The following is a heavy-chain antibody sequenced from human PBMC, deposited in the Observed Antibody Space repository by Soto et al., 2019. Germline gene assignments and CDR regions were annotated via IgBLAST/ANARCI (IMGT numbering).Heavy chain of an antibody. D-gene: IGHD2-21*02. V-gene: IGHV3-30*18. J-gene: IGHJ6*02. Sequence: QVQLVESGGGLVQPGRSLRLSCAASGFTFSSYGMHWVRQAPGKGLEWVAVISYDGSNKYYADSVKGRFTISRDNSKNTLYLQMNSLRAEDTAVYYCAKDHRVTRCMDVWGQGTTVTVSS. CDR3: AKDHRVTRCMDV. CDR2: ISYDGSNK. CDR1: GFTFSSYG.